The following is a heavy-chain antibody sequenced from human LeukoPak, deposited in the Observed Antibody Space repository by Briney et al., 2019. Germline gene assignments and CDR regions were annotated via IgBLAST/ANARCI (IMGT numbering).Heavy chain of an antibody. CDR1: GGSISSSSFY. J-gene: IGHJ3*02. CDR3: ARHSRSGYSDYESAFDI. D-gene: IGHD5-12*01. V-gene: IGHV4-39*01. CDR2: IFYSGST. Sequence: SETLSLTCTVSGGSISSSSFYWDWIRQPPGKGLEWIGTIFYSGSTYYSPSLKSRITISVDTSKNQFSLKLSSVTAADTAVYYCARHSRSGYSDYESAFDIWGQGTMVIVSS.